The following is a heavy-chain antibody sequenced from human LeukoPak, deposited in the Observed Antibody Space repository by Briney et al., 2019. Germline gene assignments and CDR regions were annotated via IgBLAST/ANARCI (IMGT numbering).Heavy chain of an antibody. V-gene: IGHV3-7*05. D-gene: IGHD6-13*01. CDR3: ARIAAGLDY. J-gene: IGHJ4*02. CDR2: IKEDGTEK. Sequence: GGSLRLSCTASGFTFGDYAMSWVRQAPGKGLEWVANIKEDGTEKYYVDSVKGRFTISRDNAKNSLYLQMNSLRAEDTAVYYCARIAAGLDYWGQGTLVTVSS. CDR1: GFTFGDYA.